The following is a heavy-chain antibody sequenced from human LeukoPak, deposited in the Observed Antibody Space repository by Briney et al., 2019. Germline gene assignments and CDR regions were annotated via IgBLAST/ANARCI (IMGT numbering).Heavy chain of an antibody. CDR2: IYHTVST. CDR3: ARRGRNSSGWQDYL. D-gene: IGHD6-25*01. V-gene: IGHV4-59*01. J-gene: IGHJ4*02. Sequence: WQTLSPTCTVSGGSISSYYWSWIRQPPGKGLEWIANIYHTVSTNYNPSLSSRVTISIDTAKNQFSLKLTSVTAADTAVYYCARRGRNSSGWQDYLWGQGTLVTVSS. CDR1: GGSISSYY.